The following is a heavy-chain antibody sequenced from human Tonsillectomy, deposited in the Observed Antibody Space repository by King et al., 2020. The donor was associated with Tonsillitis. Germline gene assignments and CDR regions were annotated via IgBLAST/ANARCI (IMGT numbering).Heavy chain of an antibody. V-gene: IGHV3-23*04. CDR3: TKGSWGDD. D-gene: IGHD3-16*01. Sequence: VQLVESGGGLVQPGGPLRLSCVASGFTFSTYEMSWVRQAPGKGLEWVSTISDTNNTTYYADSVRGRFTISRDDSMHTLYLQMNSLRAEDTALYYCTKGSWGDDWGQGTLVTVAS. J-gene: IGHJ4*02. CDR2: ISDTNNTT. CDR1: GFTFSTYE.